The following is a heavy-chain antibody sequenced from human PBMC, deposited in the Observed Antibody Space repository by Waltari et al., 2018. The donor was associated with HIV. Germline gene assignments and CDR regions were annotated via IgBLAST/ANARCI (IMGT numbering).Heavy chain of an antibody. CDR1: GFIFSNYA. Sequence: EVQLLESGGGLVQPGGSLRLSCATSGFIFSNYAMSWVRQAPGKGWGWVSTIRSIGATTYYADSVKGRFTTTRANSKDTLDLQMNSLRAEDTAVYYCAKDSMGAIDVEDYFDFWGQGTLVTVSS. J-gene: IGHJ4*02. D-gene: IGHD1-26*01. CDR3: AKDSMGAIDVEDYFDF. CDR2: IRSIGATT. V-gene: IGHV3-23*01.